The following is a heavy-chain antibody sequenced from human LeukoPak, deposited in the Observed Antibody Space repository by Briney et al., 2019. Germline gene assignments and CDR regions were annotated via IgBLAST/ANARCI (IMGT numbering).Heavy chain of an antibody. V-gene: IGHV4-4*07. CDR1: DVSMNGYY. J-gene: IGHJ3*01. Sequence: SETLSLTCSVSDVSMNGYYWSWLRQSAANRLEWIGHVDSSGNTNYNPSLESRVTMSVDTSKKQFSLKLTSVTAADMAVYFCARQFLVGSTFHAFDLWGQGTRVTVSS. CDR2: VDSSGNT. D-gene: IGHD1-26*01. CDR3: ARQFLVGSTFHAFDL.